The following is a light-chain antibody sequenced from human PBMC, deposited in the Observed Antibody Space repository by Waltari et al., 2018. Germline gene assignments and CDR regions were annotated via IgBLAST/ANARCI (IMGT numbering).Light chain of an antibody. J-gene: IGLJ1*01. CDR3: AAWDDSLRGAV. Sequence: QSVLTQPPSASGTPGQRVTLSCSGSPSNIGSNYVSWYQHLPGMAPKLLISRNNQRPSGVSARFSASKSGTSASRAISGLRSDDEAEYYCAAWDDSLRGAVFGTGTKVSVL. CDR1: PSNIGSNY. V-gene: IGLV1-47*01. CDR2: RNN.